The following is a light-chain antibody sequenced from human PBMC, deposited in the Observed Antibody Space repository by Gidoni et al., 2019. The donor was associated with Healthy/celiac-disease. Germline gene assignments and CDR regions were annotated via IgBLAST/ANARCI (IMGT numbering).Light chain of an antibody. Sequence: DIQMTQSPSSLSASVGDRVTITCQASQDISNYLNWYQQKPGKAPKLLIYDASDLETVVPSRFSGNGSGTDCTFTISNLQPEDIATYYCQQYDNLLYTFSQGTKLEIK. V-gene: IGKV1-33*01. CDR2: DAS. CDR3: QQYDNLLYT. CDR1: QDISNY. J-gene: IGKJ2*01.